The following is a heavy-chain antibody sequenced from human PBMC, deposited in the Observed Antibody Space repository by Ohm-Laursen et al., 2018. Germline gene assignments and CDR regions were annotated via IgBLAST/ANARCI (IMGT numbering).Heavy chain of an antibody. CDR2: IRGSGGTT. Sequence: SLRLSCSASGFTFSSYDMNWVRQAPGKGPEWVSGIRGSGGTTYYADSVKGRFTISRDNSKNTLYLQMNSLRAEDTAVYYCAKENLSGYEGGLFDYWGQGTLVTVSS. V-gene: IGHV3-23*01. CDR3: AKENLSGYEGGLFDY. D-gene: IGHD5-12*01. J-gene: IGHJ4*02. CDR1: GFTFSSYD.